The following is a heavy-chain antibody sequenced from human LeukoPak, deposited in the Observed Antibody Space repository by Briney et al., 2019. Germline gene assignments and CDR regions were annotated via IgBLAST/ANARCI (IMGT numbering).Heavy chain of an antibody. CDR1: GGSISSSSYY. CDR3: AREYPYSGSYWENRGYYYYYMDV. V-gene: IGHV4-39*07. J-gene: IGHJ6*03. D-gene: IGHD1-26*01. CDR2: IYYSGST. Sequence: SETLSLTCTVSGGSISSSSYYWGWIRQPPGKGLEWIGSIYYSGSTYYNPSLKSRVTISVDTSKNQFSLKLSSVTAADTAVYYCAREYPYSGSYWENRGYYYYYMDVWGKGTTVTVSS.